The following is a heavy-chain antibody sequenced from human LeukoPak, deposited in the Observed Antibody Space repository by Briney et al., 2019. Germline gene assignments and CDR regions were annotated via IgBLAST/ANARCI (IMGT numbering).Heavy chain of an antibody. D-gene: IGHD6-19*01. CDR1: GYSFSNYW. Sequence: GESLKISCKGSGYSFSNYWIAWVRQMPGKGLEWMGIIYPGDSDTRYSPSFQGQVTISADKSIGTAYLQWSSLEASDTAMYYCTRRSGYNSGWFFDYWGQGTLVTVSS. V-gene: IGHV5-51*01. J-gene: IGHJ4*02. CDR2: IYPGDSDT. CDR3: TRRSGYNSGWFFDY.